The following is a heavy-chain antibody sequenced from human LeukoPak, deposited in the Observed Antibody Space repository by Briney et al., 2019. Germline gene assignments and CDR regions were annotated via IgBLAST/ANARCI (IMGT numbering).Heavy chain of an antibody. D-gene: IGHD4-17*01. CDR3: AKGSLGYGDYPSYFDY. CDR1: GFTFSSYA. V-gene: IGHV3-23*01. Sequence: GGSLRLSCAASGFTFSSYAMSWVRQAPGKGLEWVSAISGSGGSTYYADSVKGRFTISRDNSKNTLYLQMNSLRAEDTAVYYCAKGSLGYGDYPSYFDYWGQGTLVTVSS. J-gene: IGHJ4*02. CDR2: ISGSGGST.